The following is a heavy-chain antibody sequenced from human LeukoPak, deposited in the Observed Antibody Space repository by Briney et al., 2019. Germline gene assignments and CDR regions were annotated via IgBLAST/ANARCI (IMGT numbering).Heavy chain of an antibody. V-gene: IGHV3-11*04. CDR1: GFTFSDYY. J-gene: IGHJ4*02. D-gene: IGHD6-6*01. CDR3: ARGWDDLAARGYYFDY. Sequence: PGGSLRLSCAASGFTFSDYYITWIRQAPGKGLEWVSYISSSGTTIYYADSVKGRFTISRDNAKNSLYLQINSLRAEDTAVYYCARGWDDLAARGYYFDYWGQGTLVTVSS. CDR2: ISSSGTTI.